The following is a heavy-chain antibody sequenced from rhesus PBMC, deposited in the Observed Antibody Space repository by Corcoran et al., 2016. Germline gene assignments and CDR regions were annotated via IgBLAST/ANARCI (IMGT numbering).Heavy chain of an antibody. CDR2: IYGSGSST. CDR1: GGPISSSY. J-gene: IGHJ4*01. CDR3: ARDLDGSSLDY. Sequence: QLQLQESGPGLVKPSETLSVTCAVSGGPISSSYWSWSRQAPGKGLEWIGYIYGSGSSTNYNPSLKSRVTLSVDTSKNQLSLKLSSVTTADTAVYYCARDLDGSSLDYWGQGVLVTVSS. D-gene: IGHD4-29*01. V-gene: IGHV4-169*02.